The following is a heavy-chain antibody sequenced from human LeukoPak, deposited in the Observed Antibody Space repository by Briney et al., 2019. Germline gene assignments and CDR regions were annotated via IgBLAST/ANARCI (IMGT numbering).Heavy chain of an antibody. D-gene: IGHD5-12*01. CDR3: ARERVTTTAFDI. V-gene: IGHV3-21*01. J-gene: IGHJ3*02. CDR2: ITTTNSHI. CDR1: GFTFSSYP. Sequence: PGGSLRLSCAASGFTFSSYPMSWVRQAPGKGLEWVSYITTTNSHIYYGDSVKGRFTISRDNAKNSLYLQMNCLRAEDTAVYYCARERVTTTAFDIWGRGTMVTVSS.